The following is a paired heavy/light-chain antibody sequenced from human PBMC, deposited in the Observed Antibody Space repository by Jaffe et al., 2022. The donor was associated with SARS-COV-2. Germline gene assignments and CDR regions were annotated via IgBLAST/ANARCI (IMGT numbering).Heavy chain of an antibody. CDR2: INSDGSST. CDR3: ARGGSVVVVAAMNYYYYYGMDV. CDR1: GFTFSSYW. J-gene: IGHJ6*02. Sequence: EVQLVESGGGLVQPGGSLRLSCAASGFTFSSYWMHWVRQAPGKGLVWVSRINSDGSSTSYADSVKGRFTISRDNAKNTLYLQMNSLRAEDTAVYYCARGGSVVVVAAMNYYYYYGMDVWGQGTTVTVSS. D-gene: IGHD2-15*01. V-gene: IGHV3-74*01.
Light chain of an antibody. Sequence: DIVMTQSPLSLPVTPGEPASISCRSSQSLLHSNGYNYLDWYLQKPGQSPQLLIYLGSNRASGVPDRFSGSGSGTDFTLKISRVEAEDVGVYYCMQALQTPVTFGGGTKVEIK. V-gene: IGKV2-28*01. CDR3: MQALQTPVT. CDR2: LGS. CDR1: QSLLHSNGYNY. J-gene: IGKJ4*01.